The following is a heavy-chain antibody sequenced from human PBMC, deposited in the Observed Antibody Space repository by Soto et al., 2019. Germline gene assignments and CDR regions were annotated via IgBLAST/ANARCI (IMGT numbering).Heavy chain of an antibody. Sequence: GESLKISCKGSGYSFTNYWVGWVRQMPGKGLEWMGIIYPGDSDTRYSPSFQGQVTISADWSISTAYLQWSSLKASDTAMYYCARHPHGDYDVMDVWGRGTTVTVSS. CDR3: ARHPHGDYDVMDV. D-gene: IGHD4-17*01. CDR1: GYSFTNYW. J-gene: IGHJ6*02. V-gene: IGHV5-51*01. CDR2: IYPGDSDT.